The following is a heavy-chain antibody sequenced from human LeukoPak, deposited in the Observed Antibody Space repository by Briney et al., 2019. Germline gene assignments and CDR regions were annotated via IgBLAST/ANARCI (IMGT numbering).Heavy chain of an antibody. CDR3: ARGKMVRGVIITYNWFDP. Sequence: ASVKVSCKASGYTFTSYGISWVRQAPGQGLEWMGWISAYNGNTNYAQKLQGRVTMTTDTSTSTAYMELRSLRSDDTAVYCCARGKMVRGVIITYNWFDPWGQGTLVTVSS. CDR1: GYTFTSYG. D-gene: IGHD3-10*01. V-gene: IGHV1-18*04. J-gene: IGHJ5*02. CDR2: ISAYNGNT.